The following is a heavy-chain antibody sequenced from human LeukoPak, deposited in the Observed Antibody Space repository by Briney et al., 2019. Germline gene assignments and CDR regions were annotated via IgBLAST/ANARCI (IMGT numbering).Heavy chain of an antibody. CDR3: AGHIVVVTPYFDY. V-gene: IGHV4-34*01. D-gene: IGHD2-21*02. CDR1: GGSFSGYY. J-gene: IGHJ4*02. Sequence: SETLSLTCAVYGGSFSGYYWSWIRQPPGKGLEWIGEINHSGSTNYNPSLKSRVTISVDTSKNQFSLKLSSVTAADTAVYYCAGHIVVVTPYFDYWGQGTLVTVSS. CDR2: INHSGST.